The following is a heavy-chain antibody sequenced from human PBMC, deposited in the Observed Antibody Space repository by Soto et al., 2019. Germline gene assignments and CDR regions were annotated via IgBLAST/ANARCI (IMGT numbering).Heavy chain of an antibody. CDR1: GFTFSSYA. J-gene: IGHJ3*02. CDR3: AKDHNTSSSWYGGDAFDI. Sequence: EVQLLESGGGLVQPGGSLRLSCAASGFTFSSYAMSWVRQAPGKGLEWVSAISGSGGSTYYADSVKGRFTISRDNSKNTLYLQMNSLRAEDTAVYYCAKDHNTSSSWYGGDAFDIWGQGTMVTVSS. CDR2: ISGSGGST. V-gene: IGHV3-23*01. D-gene: IGHD6-13*01.